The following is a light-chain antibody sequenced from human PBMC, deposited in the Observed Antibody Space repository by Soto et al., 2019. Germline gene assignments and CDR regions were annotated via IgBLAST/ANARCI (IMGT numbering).Light chain of an antibody. Sequence: EIVLTQSPGTLSLSPGERATLSCRASQSVSSSYLAWYQQKPGQAPRLLIYGASSRATGIPDRFSGSGSGTDFTLTISRLEPKDLAVYYCQQYGSSPRLTFGRGTKVEIK. CDR3: QQYGSSPRLT. J-gene: IGKJ4*01. CDR1: QSVSSSY. V-gene: IGKV3-20*01. CDR2: GAS.